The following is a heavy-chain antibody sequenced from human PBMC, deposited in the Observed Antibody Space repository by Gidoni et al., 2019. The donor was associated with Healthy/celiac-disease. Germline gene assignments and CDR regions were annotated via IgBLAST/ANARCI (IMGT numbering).Heavy chain of an antibody. J-gene: IGHJ6*03. CDR3: ATEHYDILTGYPMDV. CDR1: GGSISSGGYY. V-gene: IGHV4-31*03. CDR2: IYYSGST. D-gene: IGHD3-9*01. Sequence: QVQLQESGPGLVKPAQTLSLTCTVSGGSISSGGYYWSWIRQHPGKGLEWIGYIYYSGSTYYNPSLKSRVTISVDTSKNQFSLKLSSVTAADTAVYYCATEHYDILTGYPMDVWGKGTTVTVSS.